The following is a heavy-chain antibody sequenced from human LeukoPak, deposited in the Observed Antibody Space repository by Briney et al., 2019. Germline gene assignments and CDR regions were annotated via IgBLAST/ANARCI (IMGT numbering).Heavy chain of an antibody. CDR3: TRDEADYGGPGGYYYYMDV. J-gene: IGHJ6*03. CDR2: IRGKAYGGTT. CDR1: GFTFGDYA. V-gene: IGHV3-49*03. Sequence: GGSLRLSCTASGFTFGDYAMSWFRQAPGKGLEWVGFIRGKAYGGTTEYAASVKGRFTISRDDSKSIAYLQMNSLKTEDTAVYYCTRDEADYGGPGGYYYYMDVWGKGTTVTVSS. D-gene: IGHD4-23*01.